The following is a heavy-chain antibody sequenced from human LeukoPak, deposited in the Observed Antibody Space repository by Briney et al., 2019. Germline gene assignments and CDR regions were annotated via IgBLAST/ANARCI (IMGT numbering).Heavy chain of an antibody. V-gene: IGHV3-7*04. CDR1: GFPFSSYW. CDR2: IKQDGSKK. D-gene: IGHD5-24*01. CDR3: TRVGYIDEGIDY. J-gene: IGHJ4*02. Sequence: GGSRRLSCVASGFPFSSYWMTRVRQAPGKGLEWVANIKQDGSKKSYVDSVKGRFTISRDNAKNSLYLQMNSLRAEDTAIYYCTRVGYIDEGIDYWGQGTVVTVSS.